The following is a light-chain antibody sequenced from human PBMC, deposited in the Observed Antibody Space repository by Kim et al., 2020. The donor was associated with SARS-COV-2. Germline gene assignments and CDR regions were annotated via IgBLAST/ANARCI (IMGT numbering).Light chain of an antibody. V-gene: IGKV3-11*01. CDR3: QHMKT. J-gene: IGKJ4*01. CDR2: DST. CDR1: QSISIY. Sequence: EIVLTQSPATLSLSPGETATLSCRASQSISIYVAWYQQIPGQAPRLLIYDSTSRATGIPARFSGSGSGTDGTDFTLTISSLEPEDCAVYCCQHMKTFGGGTKVDIK.